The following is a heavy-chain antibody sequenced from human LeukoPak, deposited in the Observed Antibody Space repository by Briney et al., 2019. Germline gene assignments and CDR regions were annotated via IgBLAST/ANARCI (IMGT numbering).Heavy chain of an antibody. CDR3: VRERELRLGKWQSDAFDI. D-gene: IGHD1-26*01. J-gene: IGHJ3*02. Sequence: ASVKVSCKASGYSFTSYDINWVRQATGQGLEWMGWMNPNSGNTGYAQKFQGRVTMTRNTSISTAYMELSSLRSEDTAVYYCVRERELRLGKWQSDAFDIWGQGTMVTVSS. CDR1: GYSFTSYD. CDR2: MNPNSGNT. V-gene: IGHV1-8*01.